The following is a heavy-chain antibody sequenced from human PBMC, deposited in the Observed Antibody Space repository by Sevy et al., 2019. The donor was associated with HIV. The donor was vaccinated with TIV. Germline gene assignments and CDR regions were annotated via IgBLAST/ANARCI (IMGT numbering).Heavy chain of an antibody. J-gene: IGHJ1*01. CDR1: GFTFSNVW. CDR2: VKSKTDGGTT. D-gene: IGHD3-16*01. Sequence: GGSLRLSCAASGFTFSNVWMSWVRQAPGKGLEWVAHVKSKTDGGTTKYAAPVRGRFTISRDDSKKTLYLQMNSLKTEDTAVYYCTTGGSLFQHWGQGTLVTVSS. V-gene: IGHV3-15*01. CDR3: TTGGSLFQH.